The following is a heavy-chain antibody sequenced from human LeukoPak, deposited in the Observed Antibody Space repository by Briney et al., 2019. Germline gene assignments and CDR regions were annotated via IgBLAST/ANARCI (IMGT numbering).Heavy chain of an antibody. J-gene: IGHJ4*02. D-gene: IGHD3-22*01. CDR3: ARDRYYYDSSGYQPLDY. CDR1: GYTFTNYH. Sequence: ASVKVSCKASGYTFTNYHVHWVRQAPGQGLEWMGIINPSGGNTSYTQKFQGRVTMTRDTSTSTVYMELSSLRSEDTAVYYCARDRYYYDSSGYQPLDYWGQGTLVTVSS. CDR2: INPSGGNT. V-gene: IGHV1-46*01.